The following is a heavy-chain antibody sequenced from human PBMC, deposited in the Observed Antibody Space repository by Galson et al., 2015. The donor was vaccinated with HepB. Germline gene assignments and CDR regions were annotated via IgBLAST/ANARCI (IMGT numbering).Heavy chain of an antibody. D-gene: IGHD2-15*01. CDR1: GFTFSTYW. Sequence: SLRLSCAASGFTFSTYWMHWVRQAPGKGLVWVSRINSDGNSTTYADSVKGRFTISRDNAKNTMYLQMSSLRAEDTAVYYCARARYCGGGSCYSPLGYWGQGTLVAVSS. J-gene: IGHJ4*02. V-gene: IGHV3-74*01. CDR3: ARARYCGGGSCYSPLGY. CDR2: INSDGNST.